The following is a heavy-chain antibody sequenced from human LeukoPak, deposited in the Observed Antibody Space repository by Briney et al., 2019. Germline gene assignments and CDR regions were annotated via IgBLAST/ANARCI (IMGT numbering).Heavy chain of an antibody. V-gene: IGHV3-33*01. D-gene: IGHD3-3*01. J-gene: IGHJ6*03. CDR3: ARVPPTDFWSGYYSPPDYYYMDV. CDR1: GFTFSSYG. Sequence: PGGSLRLSCAASGFTFSSYGMPWVRQAPGKGLEWVAVIWYDGSNKYYADSVKGRFTIYRDNSTTTLYLQMSSLRAECTAVYYCARVPPTDFWSGYYSPPDYYYMDVWGKGTTVTVSS. CDR2: IWYDGSNK.